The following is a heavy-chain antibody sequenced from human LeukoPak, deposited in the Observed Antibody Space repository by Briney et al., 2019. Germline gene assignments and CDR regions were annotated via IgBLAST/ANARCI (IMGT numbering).Heavy chain of an antibody. CDR1: GFTFSNYA. J-gene: IGHJ3*02. V-gene: IGHV3-30-3*01. CDR2: ISYNGNNK. D-gene: IGHD3-3*02. Sequence: PGGPLRLSCAASGFTFSNYAIHWVRQAPGKGLEWVAVISYNGNNKYYADSVKGRFTISRDSSKNTLHLQMYSLRAEDTAVYYCARGPFSDRDLQTNAFDIWGHGTMVTVSS. CDR3: ARGPFSDRDLQTNAFDI.